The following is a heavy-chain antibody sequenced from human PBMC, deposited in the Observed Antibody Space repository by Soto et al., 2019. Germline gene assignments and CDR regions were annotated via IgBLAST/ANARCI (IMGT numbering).Heavy chain of an antibody. D-gene: IGHD6-19*01. J-gene: IGHJ5*02. CDR3: ARGRGRYSSGWSWFDP. CDR1: GGSFSGYY. Sequence: KPSETLSLTCAVYGGSFSGYYWSWIRQPPGKGLEWIGEINHSGSTNYNPSLKSRVTISVDTSKNQFSLTLTSVTAADTAVYFCARGRGRYSSGWSWFDPWGQGILVTVSS. CDR2: INHSGST. V-gene: IGHV4-34*01.